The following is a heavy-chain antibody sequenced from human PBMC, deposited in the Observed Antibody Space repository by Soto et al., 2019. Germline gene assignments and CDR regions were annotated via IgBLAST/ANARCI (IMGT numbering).Heavy chain of an antibody. CDR3: ARSFCRDAVRCNWFDP. J-gene: IGHJ5*02. CDR2: MKYIGRT. CDR1: GAFSSTYY. V-gene: IGHV4-59*01. Sequence: QVQLQESGPGLVKPSETLSLTCTVSGAFSSTYYWSWIRQPPGKGLEWIGYMKYIGRTNYNPSLKSRVTISLDTSKNQFSLKLSSVIAADTAVYYCARSFCRDAVRCNWFDPWGLGTLVTASS. D-gene: IGHD2-8*01.